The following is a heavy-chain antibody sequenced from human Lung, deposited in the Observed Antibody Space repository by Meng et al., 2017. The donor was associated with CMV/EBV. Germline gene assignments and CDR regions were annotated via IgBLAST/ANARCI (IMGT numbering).Heavy chain of an antibody. CDR1: GFTFDDYG. Sequence: GESLKISCAASGFTFDDYGMSWVRQAPGKGLEWVSGINWNGGSTGYADSVKGRFTISRDNAKNSLYLQMNSLRAEDTALYYCARDRDPAGDAFEIWGQGTXVTVSS. V-gene: IGHV3-20*04. D-gene: IGHD2-2*01. J-gene: IGHJ3*02. CDR3: ARDRDPAGDAFEI. CDR2: INWNGGST.